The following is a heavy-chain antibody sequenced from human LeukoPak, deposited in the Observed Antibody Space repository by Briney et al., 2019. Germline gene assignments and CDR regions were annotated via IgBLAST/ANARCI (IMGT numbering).Heavy chain of an antibody. CDR1: GGSINNYY. CDR3: ARANPLYETYHFGY. D-gene: IGHD5/OR15-5a*01. Sequence: PSETLSLTCTVSGGSINNYYWTWIRQPPGKGLEWIGYIYYSGSTNYNPSLKSRVTISIDTSKNQFSLKLSSVTAADTAVYYCARANPLYETYHFGYWGQGTLVTVSS. V-gene: IGHV4-59*01. CDR2: IYYSGST. J-gene: IGHJ4*02.